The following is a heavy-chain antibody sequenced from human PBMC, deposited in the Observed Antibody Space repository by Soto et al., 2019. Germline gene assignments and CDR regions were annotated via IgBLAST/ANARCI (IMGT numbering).Heavy chain of an antibody. D-gene: IGHD6-13*01. CDR3: ARFFRAAGWFDP. J-gene: IGHJ5*02. CDR2: IYHSGST. Sequence: SETLSLTSAVSGGAISSGGYSWSWIRQPPGKGLEWIGYIYHSGSTYYNPSLKSRVTISVDRSKNQFSLKLSSVTAADTAVYYCARFFRAAGWFDPWGQGTLVTVSS. CDR1: GGAISSGGYS. V-gene: IGHV4-30-2*01.